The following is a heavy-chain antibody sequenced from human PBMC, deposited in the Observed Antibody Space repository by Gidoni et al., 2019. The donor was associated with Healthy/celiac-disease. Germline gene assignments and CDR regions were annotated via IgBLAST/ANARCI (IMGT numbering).Heavy chain of an antibody. D-gene: IGHD6-6*01. CDR2: SSSSSSYI. J-gene: IGHJ4*02. CDR1: GFTFSSYS. CDR3: ARSGQLADY. Sequence: EVHLVESGGGLVKPVGYLRLSCAAYGFTFSSYSMNWVRQATGKGLEWVSSSSSSSSYIYYADSVKGRFTISRDNAKNAMYLQMNSLRAEDTAVYYCARSGQLADYWGQGTLVTVSS. V-gene: IGHV3-21*01.